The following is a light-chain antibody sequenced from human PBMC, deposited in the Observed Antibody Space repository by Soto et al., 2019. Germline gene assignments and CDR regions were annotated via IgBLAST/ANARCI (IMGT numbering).Light chain of an antibody. CDR1: SGDVGVYNY. V-gene: IGLV2-14*03. Sequence: QSALTQPASVSGSPGQSITISCTGTSGDVGVYNYVSWYQHHPGKAPKLMIYDVNNRPSGVSNRFSGSKSGNTASLTISGLQAEDEADYYCSSYTTSSTGVFGGGTKLTVL. J-gene: IGLJ3*02. CDR3: SSYTTSSTGV. CDR2: DVN.